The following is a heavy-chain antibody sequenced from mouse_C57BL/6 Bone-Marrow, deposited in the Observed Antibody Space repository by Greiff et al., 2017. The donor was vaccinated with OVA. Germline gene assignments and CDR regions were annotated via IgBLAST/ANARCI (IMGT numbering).Heavy chain of an antibody. CDR3: ARRDYGSSYVGYFDY. J-gene: IGHJ2*01. D-gene: IGHD1-1*01. CDR1: GYTFTSYW. CDR2: IDPSDSYT. V-gene: IGHV1-69*01. Sequence: QVQLQQPGAELVMPGASVKLSCKASGYTFTSYWMHWVKQRPGQGLEWIGEIDPSDSYTNYNQKFKGKSTLTVDKSSSTAYMQLSSLTSEDSAVYYCARRDYGSSYVGYFDYWGQGTTLTVSS.